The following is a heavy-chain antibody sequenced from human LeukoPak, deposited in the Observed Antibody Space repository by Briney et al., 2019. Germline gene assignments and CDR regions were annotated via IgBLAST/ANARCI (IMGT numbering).Heavy chain of an antibody. CDR3: AKDKDIVVVVAASFVFDY. Sequence: GGSLRLSCAASGFTFSSYAMSWVRQAPGKGLEWVSAISGSGGSTYYADSVKGRFTISRDNSKNTLYLQMNSLRAEDTAVYYCAKDKDIVVVVAASFVFDYWGQGTLVTVSS. CDR2: ISGSGGST. V-gene: IGHV3-23*01. J-gene: IGHJ4*02. CDR1: GFTFSSYA. D-gene: IGHD2-15*01.